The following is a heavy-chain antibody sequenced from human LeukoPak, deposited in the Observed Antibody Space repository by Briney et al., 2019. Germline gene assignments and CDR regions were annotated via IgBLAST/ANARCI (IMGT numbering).Heavy chain of an antibody. J-gene: IGHJ5*02. CDR1: GGSISNYY. CDR2: IYYSGST. V-gene: IGHV4-59*01. Sequence: SETLSLTCTVSGGSISNYYWSWIRQPPGKGLEWIGYIYYSGSTNYNPSLKSRVTMSVDTSKNQFSLKLSSVTAADTAVYYCTRRRDGNWFDPWGQGTLVTVSS. D-gene: IGHD5-24*01. CDR3: TRRRDGNWFDP.